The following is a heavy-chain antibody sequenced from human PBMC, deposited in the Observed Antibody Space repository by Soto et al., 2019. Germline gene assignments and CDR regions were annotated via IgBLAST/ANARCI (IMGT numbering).Heavy chain of an antibody. CDR1: GYTFTSYG. CDR3: AREPSRSNWYRNIGGPFDY. J-gene: IGHJ4*02. D-gene: IGHD6-13*01. V-gene: IGHV1-18*04. CDR2: ISAYSGKT. Sequence: ASVKVSCKASGYTFTSYGISWVRQAPGQGLEWMGWISAYSGKTNYAQKLQGRVTMTTDTSTSTGYMELRSLTSDDAAVYYCAREPSRSNWYRNIGGPFDYWGQGTLVT.